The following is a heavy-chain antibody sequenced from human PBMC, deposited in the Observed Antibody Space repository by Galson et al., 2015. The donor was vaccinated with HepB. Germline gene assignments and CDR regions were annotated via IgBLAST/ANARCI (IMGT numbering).Heavy chain of an antibody. J-gene: IGHJ3*02. CDR2: ISWNSGSI. CDR1: GFTFDDYA. Sequence: SLRLSCAASGFTFDDYAMHWVRQAPGKGLEWVSGISWNSGSIGYADSVKGRFTISRDNAKNSLYLQMNSLRAEDTALYYCASGFLGYCSGGSCYSYAFDIWGQGTMVTVSS. D-gene: IGHD2-15*01. V-gene: IGHV3-9*01. CDR3: ASGFLGYCSGGSCYSYAFDI.